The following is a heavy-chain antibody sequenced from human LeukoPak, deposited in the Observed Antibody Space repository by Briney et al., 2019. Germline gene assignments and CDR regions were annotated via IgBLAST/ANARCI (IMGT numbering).Heavy chain of an antibody. CDR1: GYTFTSYY. V-gene: IGHV1-46*01. Sequence: ASVKVSCKASGYTFTSYYMHWVRQAPGQGLEWMGIINPSGGSTSYAQKFQGRVTMTRETSTSTVYMELSSLRSEDTAVYYCARDGVVVAAATEFDYWGQGTLVTVSS. CDR2: INPSGGST. D-gene: IGHD2-15*01. J-gene: IGHJ4*02. CDR3: ARDGVVVAAATEFDY.